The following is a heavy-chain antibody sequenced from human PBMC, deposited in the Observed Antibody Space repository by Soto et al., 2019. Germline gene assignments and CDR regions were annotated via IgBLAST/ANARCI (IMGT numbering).Heavy chain of an antibody. Sequence: QVQLQESGPGLVKPSQTLSLTCTVSGGSISSGGYYWSWIRQHPGKGLEWIGYIYYSGSTYYNPSLKSRVTISVDTSKNQFSLKLSSVTAADTAVYYCARERNYDSSGYSYYYGMDVWGQGTTVTFSS. J-gene: IGHJ6*02. D-gene: IGHD3-22*01. CDR3: ARERNYDSSGYSYYYGMDV. V-gene: IGHV4-31*03. CDR1: GGSISSGGYY. CDR2: IYYSGST.